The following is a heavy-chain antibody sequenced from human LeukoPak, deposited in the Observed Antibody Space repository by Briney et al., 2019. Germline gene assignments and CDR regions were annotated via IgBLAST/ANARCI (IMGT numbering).Heavy chain of an antibody. CDR3: ARDRGYSFDI. D-gene: IGHD2-21*01. CDR2: IGSSTGTT. V-gene: IGHV3-48*01. J-gene: IGHJ3*02. CDR1: GFSFSSYS. Sequence: PGGSLRLSCAASGFSFSSYSMNWVRQAPGKGLEWVSYIGSSTGTTYYADSVKGRFTISRDNAKNSLYLQMNSLRAEDTAAYYCARDRGYSFDIWGQGTMVTVSS.